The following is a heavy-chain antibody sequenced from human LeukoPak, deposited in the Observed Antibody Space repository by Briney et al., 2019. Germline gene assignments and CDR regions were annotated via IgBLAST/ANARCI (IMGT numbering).Heavy chain of an antibody. J-gene: IGHJ4*02. CDR2: IIPIFGTA. CDR1: GGTFSSYA. CDR3: ARGDRDGYNYDY. Sequence: SVKVSCKASGGTFSSYAISWVRQAPGQGLEWMGGIIPIFGTANYAQKFQGRVTITTDESTSTAYMELSSLRSEDTAVYYCARGDRDGYNYDYWGQGTLVTVSS. D-gene: IGHD5-24*01. V-gene: IGHV1-69*05.